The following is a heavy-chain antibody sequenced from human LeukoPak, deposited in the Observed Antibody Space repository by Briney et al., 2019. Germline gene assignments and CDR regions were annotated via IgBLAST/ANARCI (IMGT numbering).Heavy chain of an antibody. J-gene: IGHJ4*02. CDR3: VRESRPGGAMGLYHNLDY. Sequence: GGSLRLSCAASGFTFSSYSMNWVRQAPGKGLEWVSSTSSSSSYIYYADSVKGRFTISRDNAKNSLYLQMNSLRAEDTANYCVRESRPGGAMGLYHNLDYWGQGTLVAVSS. D-gene: IGHD1-1*01. CDR2: TSSSSSYI. CDR1: GFTFSSYS. V-gene: IGHV3-21*01.